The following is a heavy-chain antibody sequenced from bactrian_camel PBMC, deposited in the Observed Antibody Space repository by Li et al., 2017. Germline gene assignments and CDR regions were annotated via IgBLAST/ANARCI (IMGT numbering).Heavy chain of an antibody. J-gene: IGHJ6*01. CDR1: GSAFWHYC. CDR2: IYSDGSYT. V-gene: IGHV3-2*01. CDR3: AAEGGACRPIAVLSFGF. D-gene: IGHD5*01. Sequence: HVQLVESGGGSVQVGGSLRPSCKASGSAFWHYCMSWVRQAPGKGLEWVSSIYSDGSYTYYADSVKGRFTISRDNAKNTTFLQMNSLKPEDTAMYYCAAEGGACRPIAVLSFGFLGKGTQVTVS.